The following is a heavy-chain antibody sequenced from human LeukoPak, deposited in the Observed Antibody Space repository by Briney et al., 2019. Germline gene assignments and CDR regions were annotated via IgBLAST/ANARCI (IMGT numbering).Heavy chain of an antibody. CDR2: ISSSSSYI. D-gene: IGHD2-15*01. J-gene: IGHJ4*02. CDR1: GFTFSSYS. Sequence: GGSLRLSCAASGFTFSSYSMTWVRQAPGKGLEWVSSISSSSSYIYYADSVKGRFTISRDNAKDSLYLQMNGLRAEDTAVYYCARDMVVAATLGSENFDYWGQGTLVTVSS. CDR3: ARDMVVAATLGSENFDY. V-gene: IGHV3-21*01.